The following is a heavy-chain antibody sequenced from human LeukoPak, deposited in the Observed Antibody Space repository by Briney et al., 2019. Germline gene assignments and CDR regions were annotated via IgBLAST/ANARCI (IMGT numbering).Heavy chain of an antibody. V-gene: IGHV1-18*01. D-gene: IGHD3-22*01. Sequence: ASVKVSCKASGYAFTSYGISWVRQAPGQGLEWMGWISAYNGNTNYAQKLQGRVTMTTDTSTSTAYMELRSLRSDDTAVYYCARVKLIVVVSWFDPWGQGTLVTVSS. CDR3: ARVKLIVVVSWFDP. CDR1: GYAFTSYG. CDR2: ISAYNGNT. J-gene: IGHJ5*02.